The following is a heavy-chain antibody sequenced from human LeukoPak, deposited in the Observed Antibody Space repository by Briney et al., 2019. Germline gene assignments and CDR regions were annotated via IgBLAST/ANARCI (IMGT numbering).Heavy chain of an antibody. CDR3: ARGLRFYY. J-gene: IGHJ4*02. CDR1: GGSFSGYY. V-gene: IGHV4-34*01. CDR2: INHSGST. Sequence: PSETLSLTCAVYGGSFSGYYWSWIRQPPGKGLEWIGEINHSGSTNYNPSLKSRVTISVDTSKNQFSLKLSSVTAADTAVYYCARGLRFYYWGQGTLVTVSP. D-gene: IGHD4-17*01.